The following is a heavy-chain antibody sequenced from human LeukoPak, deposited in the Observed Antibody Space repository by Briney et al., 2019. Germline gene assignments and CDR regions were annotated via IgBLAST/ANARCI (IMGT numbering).Heavy chain of an antibody. D-gene: IGHD2-15*01. J-gene: IGHJ4*02. Sequence: GGSLRLSCAASGFTLSNYAMSWVRQAPGKGLEWVSAIGDRGGATNCADSVKGRFTISRDNSKNTLYLQMNSLRAEDTAVYYCAKRSCGGGSCNFDYWGQGTLVTVSS. V-gene: IGHV3-23*01. CDR2: IGDRGGAT. CDR1: GFTLSNYA. CDR3: AKRSCGGGSCNFDY.